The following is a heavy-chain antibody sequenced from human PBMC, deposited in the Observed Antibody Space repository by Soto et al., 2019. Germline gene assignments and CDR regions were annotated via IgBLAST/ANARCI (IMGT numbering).Heavy chain of an antibody. CDR3: ARGFYCSSTSCYAFDI. V-gene: IGHV1-69*01. CDR1: GGTFSSYA. J-gene: IGHJ3*02. Sequence: QVQMVQSGAEVKKPGSSVKVSCKASGGTFSSYAISWVRQAPGQGLEWMGGIIPIFGTANYAQKFQGRVTITADESTSTAYMELSSRRSEDTAVYYCARGFYCSSTSCYAFDIWGQGTMVTVSS. D-gene: IGHD2-2*01. CDR2: IIPIFGTA.